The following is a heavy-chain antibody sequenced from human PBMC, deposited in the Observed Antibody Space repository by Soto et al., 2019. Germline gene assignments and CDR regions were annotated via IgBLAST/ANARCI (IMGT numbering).Heavy chain of an antibody. D-gene: IGHD2-15*01. CDR3: ARDTRPIRNIVVVVAATPGGGWFDP. Sequence: ASVKVSCKASGYTFTSYAMHWVRQAPGQRPEWMGWINAGNGNTKYSQKFQGRVTITRDTSASTAYMELSSLRSEDTAVYYCARDTRPIRNIVVVVAATPGGGWFDPWGQGTLVTVSS. V-gene: IGHV1-3*01. CDR1: GYTFTSYA. J-gene: IGHJ5*02. CDR2: INAGNGNT.